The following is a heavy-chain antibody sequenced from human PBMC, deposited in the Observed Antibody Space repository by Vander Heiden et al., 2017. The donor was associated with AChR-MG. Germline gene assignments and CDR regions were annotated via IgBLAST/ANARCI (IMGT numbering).Heavy chain of an antibody. J-gene: IGHJ3*02. CDR1: HDSISSSRYY. V-gene: IGHV4-39*02. CDR3: ARHGRSGTYYAAFDI. Sequence: QLQLQESGPGLVKPSETLSLTCTVAHDSISSSRYYWGWVRPPPGKGLEWIGSIFYSGSTYYNPSLKSRVTIFVDTSKNHFSLNLSSVTATDTAVYYCARHGRSGTYYAAFDIWGQGTMVTVSS. D-gene: IGHD1-26*01. CDR2: IFYSGST.